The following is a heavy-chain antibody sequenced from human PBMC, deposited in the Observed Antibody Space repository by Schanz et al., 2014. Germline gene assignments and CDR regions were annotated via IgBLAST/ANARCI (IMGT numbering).Heavy chain of an antibody. CDR3: ARGTDWNLHY. D-gene: IGHD1-1*01. Sequence: DVQLLESGGGLVQPGGSLRLSCAASGFTFSSYAMSWVRQAPGKGLEWVSYIATSSSTRHYADSVKGRVTISRDNSKNTLYLQMNSLRAGDTAVYYCARGTDWNLHYWGQGALVTVSS. J-gene: IGHJ4*02. CDR1: GFTFSSYA. CDR2: IATSSSTR. V-gene: IGHV3-23*05.